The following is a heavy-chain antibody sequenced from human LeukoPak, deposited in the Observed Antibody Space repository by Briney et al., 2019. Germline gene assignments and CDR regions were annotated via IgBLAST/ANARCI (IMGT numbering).Heavy chain of an antibody. CDR2: MYYSGST. D-gene: IGHD6-19*01. V-gene: IGHV4-39*01. CDR3: AKGYRSGWAFHYYYIDV. Sequence: SETLSLTCTVSGGSISTSSSNWSWIRQPPGMRLKGIVTMYYSGSTYYNPSLKSRVTISVAKFKTQSSLKLSTVPASDTAVYYCAKGYRSGWAFHYYYIDVWGKGTTVTVSS. CDR1: GGSISTSSSN. J-gene: IGHJ6*03.